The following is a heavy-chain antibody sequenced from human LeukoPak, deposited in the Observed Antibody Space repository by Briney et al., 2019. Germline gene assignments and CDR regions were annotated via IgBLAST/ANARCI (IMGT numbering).Heavy chain of an antibody. J-gene: IGHJ4*02. Sequence: SVKVSCKASGGTFSSYAISWVRQAPGQGLEWMGGIIPIFGIANYAQKFQGRVTITADESTSTAYMELSSLRSEDTAVYYCARAFCGGDCYSRWHYFDYWGQGTLVTVSS. V-gene: IGHV1-69*13. CDR2: IIPIFGIA. D-gene: IGHD2-21*01. CDR3: ARAFCGGDCYSRWHYFDY. CDR1: GGTFSSYA.